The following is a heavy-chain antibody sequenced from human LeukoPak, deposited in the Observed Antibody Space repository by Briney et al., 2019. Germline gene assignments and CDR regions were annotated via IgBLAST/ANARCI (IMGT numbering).Heavy chain of an antibody. CDR2: IKQDGSEK. CDR1: GFTFSSYW. J-gene: IGHJ3*02. V-gene: IGHV3-7*03. CDR3: ARVRRYYDSSGSDDAFDI. D-gene: IGHD3-22*01. Sequence: HPGGSLRLSCAASGFTFSSYWMSWVRQAPGKGLEWVANIKQDGSEKYYVDSVKGRFTISRDNAKNSMFLQMNSLRAEDTAVYYCARVRRYYDSSGSDDAFDIWGQGTMVTVSS.